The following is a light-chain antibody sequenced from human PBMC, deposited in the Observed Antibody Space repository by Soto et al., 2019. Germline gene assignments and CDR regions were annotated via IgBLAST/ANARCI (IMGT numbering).Light chain of an antibody. CDR1: QSISSN. Sequence: DIAVTQSPATMSLSPLDRPTLSCSASQSISSNLAWYQQKPGQAPRLLMFRTSSRATGFPARFSGSGSGTEFNLTISSLQSEDFGVYYCQQYNNWPRATFGGGTKVDI. J-gene: IGKJ4*01. V-gene: IGKV3-15*01. CDR2: RTS. CDR3: QQYNNWPRAT.